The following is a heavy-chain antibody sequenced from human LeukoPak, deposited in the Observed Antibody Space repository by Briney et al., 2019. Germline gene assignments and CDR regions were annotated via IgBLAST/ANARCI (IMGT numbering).Heavy chain of an antibody. CDR3: ARAWGYSYGPHSDY. D-gene: IGHD5-18*01. J-gene: IGHJ4*02. CDR2: INPNSGGT. CDR1: GYTFTGYY. Sequence: ASVKVSCKASGYTFTGYYMHWVRQAPGQGLEWMGWINPNSGGTNYAQKFQGRVTMTRDTSISTAYMELSRLRSDDTAVYYCARAWGYSYGPHSDYWGQGTLVTVSS. V-gene: IGHV1-2*02.